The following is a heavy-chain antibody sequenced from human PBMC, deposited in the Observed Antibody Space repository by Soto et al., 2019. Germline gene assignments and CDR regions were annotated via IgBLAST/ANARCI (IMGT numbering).Heavy chain of an antibody. CDR1: GGSISSGGYY. Sequence: QVQLQESGPGLVKPSQTLSLTCTVSGGSISSGGYYWSWIRQHPGKGLEWIGYLCYSGSTYYNPSLKTPVTISAETSKNQWSLTLISVTAADADVYSCAGRQRGGPSDPWGQGTLVTVSS. D-gene: IGHD6-25*01. CDR3: AGRQRGGPSDP. CDR2: LCYSGST. J-gene: IGHJ5*02. V-gene: IGHV4-31*01.